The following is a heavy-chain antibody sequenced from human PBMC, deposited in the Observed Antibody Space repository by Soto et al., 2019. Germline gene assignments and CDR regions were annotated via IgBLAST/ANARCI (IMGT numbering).Heavy chain of an antibody. CDR3: VRGLGYCSTTTCSEDWFDP. J-gene: IGHJ5*02. V-gene: IGHV4-30-4*01. CDR2: IYYSGSS. Sequence: KTSETLSLTCTVSGGSISSGDYYWSWIRQPPGKGLEWIGYIYYSGSSFFNPSLRSRLTMSVDTSKNHFSLRLYSVTAADTALYYCVRGLGYCSTTTCSEDWFDPWGPGILVTVSS. D-gene: IGHD2-2*01. CDR1: GGSISSGDYY.